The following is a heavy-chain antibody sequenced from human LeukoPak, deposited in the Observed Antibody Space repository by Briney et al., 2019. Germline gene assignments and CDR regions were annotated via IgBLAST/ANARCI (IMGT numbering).Heavy chain of an antibody. Sequence: ASVKVSCKASGYSFISYFIHRVRQAPGQGLEWMGTINPSSGDTIYAQKFQGRVTMTEDTSTDTAYMELSSLRSEDTAVYYCATVRRVQLWLISYYYYYYMDVWGKGTTVTVSS. V-gene: IGHV1-46*01. CDR1: GYSFISYF. CDR3: ATVRRVQLWLISYYYYYYMDV. CDR2: INPSSGDT. J-gene: IGHJ6*03. D-gene: IGHD5-18*01.